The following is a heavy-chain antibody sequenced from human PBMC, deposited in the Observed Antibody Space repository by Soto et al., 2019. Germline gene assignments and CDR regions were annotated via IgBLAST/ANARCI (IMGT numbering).Heavy chain of an antibody. Sequence: GGSLRLSCAASGFTFSSKYMSWARPVPGKGLEWVLVIYSGGNTYYADSVKGRFTISRDNSKNTLYLQMNSLRAEDTAVYYCGAAAGNVYFQHWGQGT. CDR2: IYSGGNT. D-gene: IGHD6-13*01. CDR1: GFTFSSKY. V-gene: IGHV3-53*01. J-gene: IGHJ1*01. CDR3: GAAAGNVYFQH.